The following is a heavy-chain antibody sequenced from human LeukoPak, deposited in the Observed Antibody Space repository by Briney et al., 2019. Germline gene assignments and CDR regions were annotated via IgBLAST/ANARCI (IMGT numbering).Heavy chain of an antibody. CDR3: VKALGYCSGGSCLAFDI. CDR2: ISSNGGST. V-gene: IGHV3-64D*06. J-gene: IGHJ3*02. CDR1: GFTFSNYA. D-gene: IGHD2-15*01. Sequence: GGSLRLSCSASGFTFSNYAMHWVRQAPGKGLEYVSAISSNGGSTYYADSVKGRFTISRDNFKNTLYLQMSSLRAEDTAVYYCVKALGYCSGGSCLAFDIWGQGTMVTVSS.